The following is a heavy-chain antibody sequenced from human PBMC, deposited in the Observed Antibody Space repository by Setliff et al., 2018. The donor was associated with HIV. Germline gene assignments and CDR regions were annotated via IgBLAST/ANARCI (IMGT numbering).Heavy chain of an antibody. CDR3: ARTVNDYGDYYFDY. D-gene: IGHD4-17*01. Sequence: ASVKVSCKAFGYTFSTNAIHWVRQAPGQRLEWMGWINVGNDNTKYSQTLQGRVTIARDTSASTAYMELSSLRSEDTAVYYCARTVNDYGDYYFDYWGQGTLVTVSS. CDR2: INVGNDNT. CDR1: GYTFSTNA. J-gene: IGHJ4*02. V-gene: IGHV1-3*01.